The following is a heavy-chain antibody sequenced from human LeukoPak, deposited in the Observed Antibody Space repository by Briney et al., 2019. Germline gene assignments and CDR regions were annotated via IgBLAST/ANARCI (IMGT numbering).Heavy chain of an antibody. Sequence: GGSLRLSCAASGFTFSSYAMHWVRQAPGKGLEWVAVISYDGSNKYYADSVKGRFTISRDNSKNTLYLQMNSLRAEDTAVYYCARAAPPGQYYFDYWGQGTLVTVSS. CDR1: GFTFSSYA. V-gene: IGHV3-30-3*01. CDR2: ISYDGSNK. J-gene: IGHJ4*02. CDR3: ARAAPPGQYYFDY. D-gene: IGHD3-10*01.